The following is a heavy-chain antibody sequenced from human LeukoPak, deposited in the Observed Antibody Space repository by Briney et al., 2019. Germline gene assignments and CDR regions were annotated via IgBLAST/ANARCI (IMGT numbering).Heavy chain of an antibody. J-gene: IGHJ4*02. CDR1: RFTVSSNS. D-gene: IGHD4/OR15-4a*01. Sequence: GGPLRLSCTVSRFTVSSNSMSWVRQAPGEGLEWVSFIYSGVGPHYSDSVKGRFTISRDDSKNTLYLQMNSLRAEDTAVYYCTRRAGAYSHPYDYWGQGTLVTVSS. CDR3: TRRAGAYSHPYDY. V-gene: IGHV3-53*01. CDR2: IYSGVGP.